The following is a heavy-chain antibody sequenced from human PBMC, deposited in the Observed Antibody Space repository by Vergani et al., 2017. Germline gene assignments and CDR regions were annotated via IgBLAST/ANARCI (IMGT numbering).Heavy chain of an antibody. CDR1: GFTFSSYG. Sequence: QVQLVESGGGVVQPGGSLRLYCAASGFTFSSYGMHWVRQAPGKGLEWVAVIRYDGSNKYYADPVKGRFTISRDNSKNTLYMQMNSLSAEDTSVYYCAKHTNSSSWYDYYYGMDLWGQGTTVTVSS. CDR2: IRYDGSNK. V-gene: IGHV3-30*02. CDR3: AKHTNSSSWYDYYYGMDL. J-gene: IGHJ6*02. D-gene: IGHD6-13*01.